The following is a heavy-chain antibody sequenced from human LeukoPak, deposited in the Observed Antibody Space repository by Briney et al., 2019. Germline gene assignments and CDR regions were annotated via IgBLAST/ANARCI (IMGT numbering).Heavy chain of an antibody. J-gene: IGHJ3*02. V-gene: IGHV3-7*03. Sequence: PAGSLRLSCAASGLTFSSYWMSWVRQAPGKGLEWVANIKQDGSEKYYVDSVKGRFTISRDNAKNSLYLQMNNLRAEDTAVYYCAREHCSSTSCYEDGDDAFDIWGQGTMVTVSS. CDR2: IKQDGSEK. CDR1: GLTFSSYW. D-gene: IGHD2-2*01. CDR3: AREHCSSTSCYEDGDDAFDI.